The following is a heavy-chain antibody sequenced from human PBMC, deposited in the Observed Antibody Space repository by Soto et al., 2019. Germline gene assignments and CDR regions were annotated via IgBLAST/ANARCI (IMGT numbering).Heavy chain of an antibody. CDR3: ARRRVYCSGGSCSYNWFDP. CDR1: GGSFRGYY. D-gene: IGHD2-15*01. J-gene: IGHJ5*02. V-gene: IGHV4-34*01. Sequence: QVQLQQWGAGLLKPSETLSLTCAVYGGSFRGYYWSWIRQPPGKGLEWIGEINHSGSTNYNPSLKSRVTISVDTSKNQFSLKLSSVTAADTAVYYCARRRVYCSGGSCSYNWFDPWGQGTLVTVSS. CDR2: INHSGST.